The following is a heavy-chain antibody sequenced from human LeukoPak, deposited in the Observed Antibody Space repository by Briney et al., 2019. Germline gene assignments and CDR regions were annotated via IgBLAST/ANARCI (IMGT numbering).Heavy chain of an antibody. J-gene: IGHJ5*02. V-gene: IGHV4-34*01. CDR3: ARRFSVTTYSSSWYRLWFDP. Sequence: SETLSLTCAVYGGSFRGYYWSWIRQPPGKGLEWIGEINHSGSTNYNPSLKSRVTISVDTSKNQFSLKLSSVTAADTAVYYCARRFSVTTYSSSWYRLWFDPWGQGTLVTVSS. D-gene: IGHD6-13*01. CDR1: GGSFRGYY. CDR2: INHSGST.